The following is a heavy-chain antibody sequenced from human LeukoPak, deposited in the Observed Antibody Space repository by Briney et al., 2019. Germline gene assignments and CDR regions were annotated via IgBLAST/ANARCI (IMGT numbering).Heavy chain of an antibody. V-gene: IGHV3-64*01. D-gene: IGHD5-12*01. J-gene: IGHJ5*02. CDR3: ANLNGGYDNGNWFDP. CDR1: GFTFSNFA. CDR2: ISSNGGST. Sequence: GGSLRLSCATSGFTFSNFAMQWVRQAPGKGLEYVSGISSNGGSTYYANSVRGRFTISRDNSRNTLYLQMDSLRTEDMAVYYCANLNGGYDNGNWFDPWGEGTLVTVSS.